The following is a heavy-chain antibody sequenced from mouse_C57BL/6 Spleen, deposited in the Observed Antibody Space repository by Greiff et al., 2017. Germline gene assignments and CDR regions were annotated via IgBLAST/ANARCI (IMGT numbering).Heavy chain of an antibody. CDR2: ISYDGSN. D-gene: IGHD4-1*01. CDR3: ARVWEGDYAMDY. Sequence: EVKLQESGPGLVKPSQSLSLTCSVTGYSITSCYYWNWMRQLPGNKLEWMGYISYDGSNNYNPSLKNRISITPDTSKNQFFLKLNSVTTEDTATYYCARVWEGDYAMDYWGQGTSVTVSS. CDR1: GYSITSCYY. V-gene: IGHV3-6*01. J-gene: IGHJ4*01.